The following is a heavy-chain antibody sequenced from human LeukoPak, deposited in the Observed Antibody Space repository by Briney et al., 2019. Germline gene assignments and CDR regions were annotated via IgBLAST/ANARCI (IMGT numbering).Heavy chain of an antibody. CDR2: IYYSGTT. CDR3: ATSIVGATKFLDY. V-gene: IGHV4-59*01. D-gene: IGHD1-26*01. CDR1: GGSISYYY. Sequence: PSETLSLTCSVSGGSISYYYWSWIRQPPGKGLEWIGYIYYSGTTNYNPSLKSRVTISIDTSKNQFSLKLSSATAADTAVYYCATSIVGATKFLDYSGQGTLVTVSS. J-gene: IGHJ4*02.